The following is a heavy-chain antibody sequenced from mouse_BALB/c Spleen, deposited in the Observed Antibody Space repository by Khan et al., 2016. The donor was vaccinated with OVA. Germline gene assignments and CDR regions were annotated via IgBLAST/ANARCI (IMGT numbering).Heavy chain of an antibody. D-gene: IGHD1-3*01. J-gene: IGHJ3*01. Sequence: QVQLKESGPGLVAPSQTLSITCTVSRFSLSNYGIHWVRQSPGKGLEWLGVIWAGGSTNHNSALMSRLSISKDNSTCQVFLKMNSLQTDDTAMYYCARAFYNGAWFAYWGQGTLVTVSA. CDR1: RFSLSNYG. V-gene: IGHV2-9*02. CDR3: ARAFYNGAWFAY. CDR2: IWAGGST.